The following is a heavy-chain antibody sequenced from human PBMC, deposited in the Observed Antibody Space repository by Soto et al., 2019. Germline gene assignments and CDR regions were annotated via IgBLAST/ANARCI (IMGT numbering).Heavy chain of an antibody. V-gene: IGHV2-5*02. D-gene: IGHD3-3*01. CDR1: GFSLTTSGVG. Sequence: QITLKESGPTVVKPTETLTLTCTFSGFSLTTSGVGVGWVRQSPGKAPEWLAHIYWDDDKRYSTSLNSRLIITKDTSKNQVVLTMANVDPADTATYYCAHRVLRTVFGLVTTTAIYFDFWGSGTPVVVSS. CDR3: AHRVLRTVFGLVTTTAIYFDF. J-gene: IGHJ4*02. CDR2: IYWDDDK.